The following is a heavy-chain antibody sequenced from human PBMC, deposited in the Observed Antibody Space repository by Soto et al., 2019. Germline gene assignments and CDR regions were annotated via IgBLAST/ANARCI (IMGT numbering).Heavy chain of an antibody. J-gene: IGHJ1*01. Sequence: QVQLVQSRAELKKPGSSVKVSCKASGGTFSSFGISWVRQAPGQGLEWMGGIIPVFGRPNYAQRFRGRLTITADESTSTSYMELIDLGSEDTAVYYCAREGSGYNFWGEGIQVTVSS. CDR1: GGTFSSFG. CDR3: AREGSGYNF. V-gene: IGHV1-69*01. CDR2: IIPVFGRP. D-gene: IGHD5-12*01.